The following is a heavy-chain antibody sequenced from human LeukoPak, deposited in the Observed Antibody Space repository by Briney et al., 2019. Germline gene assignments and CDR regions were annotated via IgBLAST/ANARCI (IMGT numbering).Heavy chain of an antibody. J-gene: IGHJ4*02. CDR3: ARARYGANYYDSSGYED. V-gene: IGHV3-9*01. CDR1: GFTFDNYV. CDR2: ITPNSGGV. Sequence: GGSLRLSCAASGFTFDNYVMHWVRLVPGKGLECVSSITPNSGGVGYAASVKGRFTISRDNARNSLYLQMNSLKAEDTAVYYCARARYGANYYDSSGYEDWGQGTLVTVSS. D-gene: IGHD3-22*01.